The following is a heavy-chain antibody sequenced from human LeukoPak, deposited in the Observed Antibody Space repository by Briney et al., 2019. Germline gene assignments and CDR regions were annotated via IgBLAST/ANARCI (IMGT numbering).Heavy chain of an antibody. CDR2: IYPGDSDT. CDR1: GYSFTSYW. Sequence: GESLKISCKGSGYSFTSYWISWVRQMPGKGLEWMGIIYPGDSDTRYSPSFQGQVTISADKSISTAYLQWSSLKASDTAMYYCARQSAQWLVQDYYGMDVWGQGTTVTVSS. V-gene: IGHV5-51*01. CDR3: ARQSAQWLVQDYYGMDV. J-gene: IGHJ6*02. D-gene: IGHD6-19*01.